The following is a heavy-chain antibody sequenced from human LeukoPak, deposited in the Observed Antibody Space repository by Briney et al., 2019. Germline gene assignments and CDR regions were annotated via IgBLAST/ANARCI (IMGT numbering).Heavy chain of an antibody. CDR2: IIPIFVTA. Sequence: SVKVSCKASGGTFSSYAISWVRQAPGQGLEWMGGIIPIFVTANYAQKFQGRVTITADESTSTAYMELSSLRSEDTAVYYCARVGNRPYYYDSSGYSPFDYWGQGTLVTVSS. CDR3: ARVGNRPYYYDSSGYSPFDY. V-gene: IGHV1-69*13. J-gene: IGHJ4*02. CDR1: GGTFSSYA. D-gene: IGHD3-22*01.